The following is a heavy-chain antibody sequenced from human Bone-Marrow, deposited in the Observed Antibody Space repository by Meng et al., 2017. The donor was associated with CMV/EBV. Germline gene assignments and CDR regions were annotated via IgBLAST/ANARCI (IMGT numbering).Heavy chain of an antibody. D-gene: IGHD6-19*01. CDR3: ARDGIAGAGTGNDY. J-gene: IGHJ4*02. CDR2: INPNSGGT. CDR1: GYTFTGYY. V-gene: IGHV1-2*02. Sequence: AAGYTFTGYYMHWVRQAPGQGLEWMGWINPNSGGTNYAQKFQGRVTMTRDTSISTAYMELSRLRSDDTAVYYCARDGIAGAGTGNDYWGQGTLVTVSS.